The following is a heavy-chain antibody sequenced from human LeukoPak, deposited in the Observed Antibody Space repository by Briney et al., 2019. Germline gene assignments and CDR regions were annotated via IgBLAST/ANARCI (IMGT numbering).Heavy chain of an antibody. J-gene: IGHJ4*02. CDR1: GFTFSSYW. Sequence: GGSLRLSCAVSGFTFSSYWMHWVRQAPGKGLEWVSGISWNSGSIGYADSVKGRFTISRDNAKNSLYLQMNSLRAEDMALYYCAKGGYDSGYYFDYWGQGTLVTVSS. CDR3: AKGGYDSGYYFDY. V-gene: IGHV3-9*03. D-gene: IGHD3-22*01. CDR2: ISWNSGSI.